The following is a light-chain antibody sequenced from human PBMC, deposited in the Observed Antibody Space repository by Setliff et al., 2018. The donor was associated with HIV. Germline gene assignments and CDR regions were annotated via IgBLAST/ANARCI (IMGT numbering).Light chain of an antibody. CDR2: ENN. Sequence: QSALAQPPSVSAAPGQKVTISCSGSSSNIGNNYVSWYQHLPGTAPKLLIYENNERPSGIPDRFSGSKSGTSATLGITGLQTGDEADYYCGAWDDGLSLLLFGGGTKVTVL. CDR1: SSNIGNNY. CDR3: GAWDDGLSLLL. V-gene: IGLV1-51*02. J-gene: IGLJ2*01.